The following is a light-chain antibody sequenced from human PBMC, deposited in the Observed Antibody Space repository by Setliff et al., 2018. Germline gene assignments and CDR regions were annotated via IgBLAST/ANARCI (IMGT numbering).Light chain of an antibody. V-gene: IGLV2-11*01. CDR3: CSYAGSYTSLYV. CDR1: SSDVGGYNY. J-gene: IGLJ1*01. CDR2: DVS. Sequence: QSALTQPRSVSGSPGQSVTISCTGTSSDVGGYNYVSWYQQHPGKAPKLMIYDVSKRPSGVPDSFSGSKSGNTASLTISGLQAEDEADYYCCSYAGSYTSLYVFGTGTKVTVL.